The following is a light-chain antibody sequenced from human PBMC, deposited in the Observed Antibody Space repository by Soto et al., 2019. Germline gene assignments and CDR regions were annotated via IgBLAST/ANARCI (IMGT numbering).Light chain of an antibody. J-gene: IGKJ2*01. Sequence: EVVLTQSPATLSLSPGERATLSCRASQSVSSHLAWYQQRPGQAPRLLIYDAYNRPTGIPGRFSGSGSGTDFTLPISSLEPEDFAVYYCQQRSNGPAYTFGQGTRLDIK. CDR3: QQRSNGPAYT. CDR2: DAY. CDR1: QSVSSH. V-gene: IGKV3-11*01.